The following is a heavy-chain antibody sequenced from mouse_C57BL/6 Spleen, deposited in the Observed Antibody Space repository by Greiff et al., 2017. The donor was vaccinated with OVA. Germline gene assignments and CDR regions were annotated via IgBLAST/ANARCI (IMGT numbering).Heavy chain of an antibody. Sequence: VKLQQSGAELVRPGTSVKVSCKASGYAFTNYLIEWVKQRPGQGLEWIGVINPGSGGTNYNEKFKGKATLTADKSSSTAYMQLSSLTSEDSAVYFCARGLTGSPYAYWGQGTLVTVSA. J-gene: IGHJ3*01. CDR3: ARGLTGSPYAY. V-gene: IGHV1-54*01. D-gene: IGHD1-1*01. CDR2: INPGSGGT. CDR1: GYAFTNYL.